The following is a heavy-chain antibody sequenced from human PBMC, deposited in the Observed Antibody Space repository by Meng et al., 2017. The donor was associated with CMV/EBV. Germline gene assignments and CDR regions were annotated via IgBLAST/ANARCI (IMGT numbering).Heavy chain of an antibody. Sequence: GESLKISCAASGFTFSSYSMNWVRQAPGKGLEWICFISSNGRTMYYADSVRGRFAISRDNAKNSLFLQMNDLTAEDTAVYYCARLAGCSSTTCQERDAFDIWGQGTMVTVSS. D-gene: IGHD2/OR15-2a*01. CDR2: ISSNGRTM. V-gene: IGHV3-48*04. J-gene: IGHJ3*02. CDR3: ARLAGCSSTTCQERDAFDI. CDR1: GFTFSSYS.